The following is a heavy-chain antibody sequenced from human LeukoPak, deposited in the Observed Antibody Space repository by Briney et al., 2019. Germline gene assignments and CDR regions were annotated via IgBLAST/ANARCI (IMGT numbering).Heavy chain of an antibody. V-gene: IGHV1-3*01. CDR3: ARGDYGDYYLGY. CDR2: INAGNGNT. Sequence: ASVKVSCKASGYTFTSYAMHWVRQAPGQRLEWMGWINAGNGNTKYSRKFQGRVTITRDTSASTAYMELSSLRSEDTAVYYCARGDYGDYYLGYWGQGTLVTVSS. D-gene: IGHD4-17*01. CDR1: GYTFTSYA. J-gene: IGHJ4*02.